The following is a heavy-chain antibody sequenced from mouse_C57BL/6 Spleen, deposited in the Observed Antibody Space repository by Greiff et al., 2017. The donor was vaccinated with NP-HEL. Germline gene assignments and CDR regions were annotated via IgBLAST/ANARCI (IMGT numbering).Heavy chain of an antibody. V-gene: IGHV1-76*01. J-gene: IGHJ2*01. CDR1: GYTFTDYY. Sequence: VQLQQSGAELVRPGASVKLSCKASGYTFTDYYINWVKQRPGQGLEWIARIYPGSGNTYYNEKFKGKATLTAEKYSSTAYMQLSSLTSEDAAVYFCARSDSHFDYWGQGTTLTVSS. CDR2: IYPGSGNT. CDR3: ARSDSHFDY.